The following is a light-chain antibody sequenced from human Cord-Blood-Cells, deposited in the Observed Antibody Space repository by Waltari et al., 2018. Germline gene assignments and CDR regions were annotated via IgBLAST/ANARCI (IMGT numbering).Light chain of an antibody. J-gene: IGLJ2*01. CDR1: SSDVGGYTY. CDR2: DVS. V-gene: IGLV2-11*01. CDR3: CSYAGSVV. Sequence: QSALTQPRSVSGSPGQSVTISCTGTSSDVGGYTYVSWYQQHQGKAPKLMIYDVSKRPSGVPDRFSGSKSGNTASLTISGLQAEDEADYYCCSYAGSVVFGGGTKLTVL.